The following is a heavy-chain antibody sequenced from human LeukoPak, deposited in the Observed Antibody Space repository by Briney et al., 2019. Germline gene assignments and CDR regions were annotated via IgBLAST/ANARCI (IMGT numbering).Heavy chain of an antibody. CDR3: ARELWSGNYNV. J-gene: IGHJ4*02. CDR2: IIGDGSVT. Sequence: PGGSLRLSCAASGFTFSGSWMHWVRQTPGKGLVWVSRIIGDGSVTSYADSVKGRFTISRDNAKNTVYLQMNSLRDEDTAVYYCARELWSGNYNVWGQGTLVTVSS. V-gene: IGHV3-74*01. D-gene: IGHD3-3*01. CDR1: GFTFSGSW.